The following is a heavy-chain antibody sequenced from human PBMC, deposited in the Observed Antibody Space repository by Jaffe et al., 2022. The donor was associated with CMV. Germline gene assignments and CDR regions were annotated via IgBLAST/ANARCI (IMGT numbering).Heavy chain of an antibody. CDR3: ARDGGGEIDY. CDR2: IYYTGTT. J-gene: IGHJ4*02. V-gene: IGHV4-31*03. CDR1: GASITRGGYY. Sequence: QVQLQESGPGLVQPSQTLSLTCTVSGASITRGGYYWSWIRQHPGRGLEWIGHIYYTGTTSSLKSRFAISRETSKNQFSLKLYSVTAADTAVYYCARDGGGEIDYWGQGTLLIVSS. D-gene: IGHD3-16*01.